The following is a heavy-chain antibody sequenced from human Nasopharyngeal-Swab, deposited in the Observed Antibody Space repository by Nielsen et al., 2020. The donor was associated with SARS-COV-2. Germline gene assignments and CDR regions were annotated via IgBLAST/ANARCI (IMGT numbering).Heavy chain of an antibody. CDR1: GFTFNNYN. Sequence: GGSLRLSCSASGFTFNNYNFNWVRQAPGQGLACVSSISSSSSYIYYADSVKGRFTISRDNAKNSLYLQMNSLRAEDTAVYYCARDGLDYDFWSAYFMDVWGQGTTVTVSS. D-gene: IGHD3-3*01. J-gene: IGHJ6*02. CDR3: ARDGLDYDFWSAYFMDV. CDR2: ISSSSSYI. V-gene: IGHV3-21*01.